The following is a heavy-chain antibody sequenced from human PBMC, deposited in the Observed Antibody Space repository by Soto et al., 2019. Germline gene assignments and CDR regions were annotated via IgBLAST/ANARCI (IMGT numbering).Heavy chain of an antibody. D-gene: IGHD1-1*01. CDR2: ISYDGSNK. CDR1: GFTFSSYA. V-gene: IGHV3-30-3*01. CDR3: ARAGFKEEHNYYYYYGMYV. J-gene: IGHJ6*02. Sequence: QVQLVESGGGVVQPGRSLRLSCAASGFTFSSYAMHWVRQAPGKGLEWVAVISYDGSNKYYADSVKDRFTISRDNSKNPLYLQMNSLRAEDTAVYYCARAGFKEEHNYYYYYGMYVWGQGTTVTVSS.